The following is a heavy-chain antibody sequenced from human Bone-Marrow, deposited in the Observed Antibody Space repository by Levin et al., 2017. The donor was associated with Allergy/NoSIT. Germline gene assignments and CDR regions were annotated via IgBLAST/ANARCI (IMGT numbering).Heavy chain of an antibody. CDR3: TGRSVTDCSSTSCYPY. CDR2: IGSKTNSFAT. CDR1: GFTFSGSA. Sequence: GGSLRLSCAASGFTFSGSAMHWVRQASGKGLEWVGRIGSKTNSFATAYAASVKGRFTISRDDSKNTAFLQMNSLKTEDTAVYYCTGRSVTDCSSTSCYPYWGQGTLVTVAS. D-gene: IGHD2-2*01. V-gene: IGHV3-73*01. J-gene: IGHJ4*02.